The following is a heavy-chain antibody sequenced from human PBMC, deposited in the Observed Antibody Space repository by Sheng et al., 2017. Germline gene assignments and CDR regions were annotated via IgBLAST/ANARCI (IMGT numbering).Heavy chain of an antibody. CDR3: VRSAYWNKAAAEET. J-gene: IGHJ5*02. V-gene: IGHV4-59*11. CDR2: IYYDGST. Sequence: QVQLQESGPGLVKALRRPLSLTCTVSGGSINSHYWTWIRQPPGKGLEWIGYIYYDGSTNYNPSLQESSHLFSRQSKNQLSLKLSSVTAADSAVYYCVRSAYWNKAAAEETWGQGTLVTVSS. CDR1: GGSINSHY. D-gene: IGHD6-13*01.